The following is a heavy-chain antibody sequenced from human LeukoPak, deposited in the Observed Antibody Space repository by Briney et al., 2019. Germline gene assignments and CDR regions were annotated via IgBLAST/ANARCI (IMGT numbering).Heavy chain of an antibody. D-gene: IGHD5-18*01. Sequence: SVKVSCKASGGTFSSYAISWVRQAPGQGLEWMGGIIPIFGTANYAQKFQGRVTITADESTSTAYMELSSLRSEDTAVYYCARERGSYGYYYYGMDVWGKGTTVTISS. CDR1: GGTFSSYA. V-gene: IGHV1-69*13. CDR2: IIPIFGTA. J-gene: IGHJ6*04. CDR3: ARERGSYGYYYYGMDV.